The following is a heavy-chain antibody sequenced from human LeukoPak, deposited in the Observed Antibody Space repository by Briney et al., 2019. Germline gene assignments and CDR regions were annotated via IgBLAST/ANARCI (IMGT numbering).Heavy chain of an antibody. D-gene: IGHD4-17*01. CDR2: IITIFGTA. CDR3: ARGATTYAFDI. Sequence: SVKVSCKASGCTFTSYAINWVRQAPGQGLEWMGGIITIFGTANYAQKFQGRVTITADKSTSTAYMELSSLRSEDTAGYYCARGATTYAFDIWGQGTMVTVSS. J-gene: IGHJ3*02. CDR1: GCTFTSYA. V-gene: IGHV1-69*06.